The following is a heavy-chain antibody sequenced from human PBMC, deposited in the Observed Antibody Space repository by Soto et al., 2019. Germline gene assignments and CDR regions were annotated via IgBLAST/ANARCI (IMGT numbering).Heavy chain of an antibody. D-gene: IGHD3-22*01. J-gene: IGHJ3*02. CDR2: ISGSGGST. CDR3: AKDPTMIVVVISEAAFDI. Sequence: PGGSLRLSCAASGFTFSSYAMSLVRQAPGKGLEWVSAISGSGGSTYYADSVKGRFTISRDNSKNTLYLQMNSLRAEDTAVYYCAKDPTMIVVVISEAAFDIWGQGTMVTVSS. CDR1: GFTFSSYA. V-gene: IGHV3-23*01.